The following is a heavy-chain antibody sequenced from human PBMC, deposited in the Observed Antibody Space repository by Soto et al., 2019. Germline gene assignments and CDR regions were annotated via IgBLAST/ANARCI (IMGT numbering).Heavy chain of an antibody. Sequence: QVQLVQSGAEVKKPGSSVKVSCKASGGTFSSYAISWVRQAPGQGLEWMGGIIPIFGTANYAQKFQGRVTITADKSTITDYMELSSVRSEDTAVYYYAAYRRASNFEYWGQGNLVTVSS. V-gene: IGHV1-69*06. CDR1: GGTFSSYA. D-gene: IGHD6-6*01. J-gene: IGHJ4*02. CDR2: IIPIFGTA. CDR3: AAYRRASNFEY.